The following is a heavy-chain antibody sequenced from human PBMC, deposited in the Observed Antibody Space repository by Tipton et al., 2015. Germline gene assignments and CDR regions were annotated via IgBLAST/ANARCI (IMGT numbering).Heavy chain of an antibody. Sequence: TLSLTCTVSGGSVSSGSYYWSWIRQTPEKGLEWIGYIYFYGSTNYNPSLESRVTISVDTSKNQFSLNLTSVTAADTAVYYSAREERYSGYDRYYYYGVDVWGQGTTVTVSS. CDR1: GGSVSSGSYY. V-gene: IGHV4-61*01. CDR3: AREERYSGYDRYYYYGVDV. D-gene: IGHD5-12*01. CDR2: IYFYGST. J-gene: IGHJ6*02.